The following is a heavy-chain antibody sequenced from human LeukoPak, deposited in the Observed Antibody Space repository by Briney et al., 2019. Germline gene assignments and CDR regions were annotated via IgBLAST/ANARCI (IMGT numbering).Heavy chain of an antibody. CDR3: ATDPRIAVAGTGFDY. Sequence: ASVKVSCKVSGYTFTDYYMHWVQQAPGKGLEWMGLVDPEDDKAIYAEKFQGRVTITADTSTDTAYMELSSLRSEDTAVYYCATDPRIAVAGTGFDYWGQGTLSPSPQ. D-gene: IGHD6-19*01. J-gene: IGHJ4*02. CDR2: VDPEDDKA. CDR1: GYTFTDYY. V-gene: IGHV1-69-2*01.